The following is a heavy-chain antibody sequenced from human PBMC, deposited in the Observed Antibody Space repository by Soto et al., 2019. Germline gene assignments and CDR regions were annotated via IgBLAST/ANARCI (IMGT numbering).Heavy chain of an antibody. V-gene: IGHV4-34*01. CDR3: ARGYGGTSAIGNWFDP. CDR2: INHSGST. Sequence: IRQPPGKGLEWIGEINHSGSTNYNPSLKSRVTISVDTSKNQFSLKLSSVTAADTAVYYCARGYGGTSAIGNWFDPWGQGTLVTVYS. J-gene: IGHJ5*02. D-gene: IGHD2-15*01.